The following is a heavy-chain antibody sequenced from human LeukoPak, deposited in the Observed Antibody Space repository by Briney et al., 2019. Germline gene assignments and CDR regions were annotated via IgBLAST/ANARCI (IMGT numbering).Heavy chain of an antibody. CDR3: ARDLGSSPGFDY. V-gene: IGHV4-4*07. D-gene: IGHD6-6*01. CDR2: IYTSGST. Sequence: SETLSLTCAVSGGSISSYYWNWIRQPAGKGLEWIGRIYTSGSTNYNPSLKSRVTMSVDTSKNQFSLKLTSVTAADTAVYYCARDLGSSPGFDYWGQGTLVTVSS. CDR1: GGSISSYY. J-gene: IGHJ4*02.